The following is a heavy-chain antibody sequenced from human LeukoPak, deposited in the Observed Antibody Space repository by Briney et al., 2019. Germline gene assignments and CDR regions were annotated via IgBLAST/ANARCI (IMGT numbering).Heavy chain of an antibody. V-gene: IGHV1-2*02. D-gene: IGHD3-10*01. CDR1: GYSFTAFY. J-gene: IGHJ4*02. CDR3: ARDGEYGTGSYYRGCFDY. CDR2: IHPRSGDT. Sequence: ASVNVSCKASGYSFTAFYIHWVRQAPGQGLEWMGWIHPRSGDTNYAYKFRGRVTMTRDTSISTAYLDLGSLGSDDTAVYYCARDGEYGTGSYYRGCFDYWGQGILVTVSS.